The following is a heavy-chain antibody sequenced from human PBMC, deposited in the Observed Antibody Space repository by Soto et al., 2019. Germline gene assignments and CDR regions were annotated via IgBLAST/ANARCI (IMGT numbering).Heavy chain of an antibody. CDR2: MNPNSGNG. V-gene: IGHV1-8*01. J-gene: IGHJ5*02. Sequence: QVQLVQSGAEVKKPGASVKVSCQASGYAFSNNDISWVRQGTGQGLAWMGWMNPNSGNGGYAQKFQGRVTMTRDTSTSTAYMELSSLTSDDTAIYYCARMATSGTLNWFDPWCQGTLVTVSS. CDR1: GYAFSNND. CDR3: ARMATSGTLNWFDP.